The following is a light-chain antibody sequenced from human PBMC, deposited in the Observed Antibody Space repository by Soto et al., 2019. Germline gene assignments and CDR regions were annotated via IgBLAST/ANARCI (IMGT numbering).Light chain of an antibody. V-gene: IGLV2-14*01. CDR3: SSYARSSTLYV. Sequence: QSALTQPASVSGSPGQSITISCTGTSSDVGAYNYVSWYQQHPGKAPKLMIYDVSNRPSGVSNRFSGSKSGYTASLTISGLQAEGEADYYCSSYARSSTLYVFGTGTKVTVL. CDR1: SSDVGAYNY. CDR2: DVS. J-gene: IGLJ1*01.